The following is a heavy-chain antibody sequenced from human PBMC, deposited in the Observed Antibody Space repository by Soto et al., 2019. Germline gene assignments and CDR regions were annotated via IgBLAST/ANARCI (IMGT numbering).Heavy chain of an antibody. V-gene: IGHV4-39*01. CDR3: ASLVGYCSTTGCYVHSAMDV. D-gene: IGHD2-2*01. Sequence: PSETLSLTCTVSGGNIRSSNYYWGCIRKPPGKGLEWIGSIYYSGNTYYNPSLKSRVTMSVDTSKNQFSLKLSSVTAADTAVYYCASLVGYCSTTGCYVHSAMDVWRQGTTVPVSS. CDR1: GGNIRSSNYY. J-gene: IGHJ6*02. CDR2: IYYSGNT.